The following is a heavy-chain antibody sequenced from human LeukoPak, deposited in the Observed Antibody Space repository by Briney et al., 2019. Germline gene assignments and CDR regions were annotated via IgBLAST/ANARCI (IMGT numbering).Heavy chain of an antibody. Sequence: PGGSLRLSCTASGFTFGDYAMSWVRQAPGKGLEWVGFIRSKAYGGTTEYAASEKGRFTISRDDSKSIAYLQMNSLKTEDTAVYYCTRIYDSSGYYDYFDYWGQGTLVTVSS. J-gene: IGHJ4*02. D-gene: IGHD3-22*01. CDR2: IRSKAYGGTT. CDR1: GFTFGDYA. CDR3: TRIYDSSGYYDYFDY. V-gene: IGHV3-49*04.